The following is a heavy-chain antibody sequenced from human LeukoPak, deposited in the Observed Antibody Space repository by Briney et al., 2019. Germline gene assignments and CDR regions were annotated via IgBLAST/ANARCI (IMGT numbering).Heavy chain of an antibody. CDR3: TRGHWGLQS. D-gene: IGHD7-27*01. Sequence: PSETLSLTCTVSGASVTYYYWSWIRQSPGKGLEWISYIHHSGNSDYNPSLRSRVTTSLDTSKNQFSLNLISVTAADTAVYYCTRGHWGLQSWSQGTLVTVSS. V-gene: IGHV4-59*02. CDR2: IHHSGNS. J-gene: IGHJ5*02. CDR1: GASVTYYY.